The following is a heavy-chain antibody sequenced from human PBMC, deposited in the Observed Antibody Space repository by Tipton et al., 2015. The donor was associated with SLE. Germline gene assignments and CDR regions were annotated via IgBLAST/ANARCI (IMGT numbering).Heavy chain of an antibody. V-gene: IGHV4-59*12. CDR2: ISYSGSP. J-gene: IGHJ4*02. CDR1: GGSISSYY. Sequence: TLSLTCTVSGGSISSYYWSWIRQPPGKGLEWIGYISYSGSPNYNPSLKSRVTISVDSSKNQFSLKLSSVTAADTAVYYCARENYFDYWGQGTLVTVS. CDR3: ARENYFDY.